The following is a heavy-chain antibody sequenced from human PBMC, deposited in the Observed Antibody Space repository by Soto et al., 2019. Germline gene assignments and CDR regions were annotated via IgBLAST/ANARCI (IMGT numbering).Heavy chain of an antibody. CDR1: GFTFSSYS. D-gene: IGHD1-1*01. CDR2: ISSSSSTI. J-gene: IGHJ3*02. Sequence: TGGSLRLSCAASGFTFSSYSMNWVRQAPGKGLEWVSYISSSSSTIYYADSVKGRFTISRDNAKNSLYLQMNSLRAEDTAVYYCARVSKLALGDAFDIWGQGTMVTVSS. V-gene: IGHV3-48*01. CDR3: ARVSKLALGDAFDI.